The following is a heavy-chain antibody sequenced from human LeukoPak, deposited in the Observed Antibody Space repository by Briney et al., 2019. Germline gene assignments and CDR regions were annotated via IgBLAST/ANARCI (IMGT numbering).Heavy chain of an antibody. J-gene: IGHJ4*02. CDR3: AYDYVWGSR. CDR2: IYHSGST. CDR1: GFSISSGYY. Sequence: IPSETLSLTCIVSGFSISSGYYWGWIRQPPGKGLEWIGSIYHSGSTYYNPSLKSRVTISVDTSKNQFSLKLSSVTAADTAVYYCAYDYVWGSRWGQGTLVTVSS. V-gene: IGHV4-38-2*02. D-gene: IGHD3-16*01.